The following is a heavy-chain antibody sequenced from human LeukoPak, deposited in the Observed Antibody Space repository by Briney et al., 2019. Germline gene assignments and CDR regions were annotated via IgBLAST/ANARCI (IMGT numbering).Heavy chain of an antibody. V-gene: IGHV3-7*01. Sequence: GGSLRLSCAASGFTFSSYEMNWVRQAPGKGLEWVANIKQDGSEKYYVDSVKGRFTISRDNAKNSLYLQMNSLRAEDTAVYYCARDLYCSGGSCYSYYYYYMDVWGKGTTVTVSS. D-gene: IGHD2-15*01. J-gene: IGHJ6*03. CDR1: GFTFSSYE. CDR3: ARDLYCSGGSCYSYYYYYMDV. CDR2: IKQDGSEK.